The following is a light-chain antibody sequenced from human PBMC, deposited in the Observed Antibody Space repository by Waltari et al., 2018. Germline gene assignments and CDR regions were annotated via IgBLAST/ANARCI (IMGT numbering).Light chain of an antibody. CDR1: QSVLYSSNNKNY. CDR3: QQYYSTPSWT. V-gene: IGKV4-1*01. J-gene: IGKJ1*01. CDR2: WAS. Sequence: DIVMTQSPDSLAVSLGERATIHCKSSQSVLYSSNNKNYLAGYQQKPGQPPKLLIYWASTRESGVPDRFSGSGSGTDFTLTISSLQAEDVAVYYCQQYYSTPSWTFGQGTKVEIK.